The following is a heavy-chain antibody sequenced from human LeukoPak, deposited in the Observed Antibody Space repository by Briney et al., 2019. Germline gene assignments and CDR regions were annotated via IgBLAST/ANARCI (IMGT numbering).Heavy chain of an antibody. V-gene: IGHV4-59*01. CDR3: ARDQTSSGYSYGYDYYYGMDV. CDR2: IYTSGST. Sequence: SETLSLTCTVSGGSISSYYWSWIRQPPGKGLEWIGYIYTSGSTNYNPSLKSRVTISVDTSKNQFSLKLSSVTAADTAVYYCARDQTSSGYSYGYDYYYGMDVWGQGTTVTVSS. CDR1: GGSISSYY. D-gene: IGHD5-18*01. J-gene: IGHJ6*02.